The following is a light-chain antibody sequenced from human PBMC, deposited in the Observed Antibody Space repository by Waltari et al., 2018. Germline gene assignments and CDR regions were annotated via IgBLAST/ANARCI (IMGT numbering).Light chain of an antibody. CDR1: QGIRRC. Sequence: DIQMTQSPSTLSASVGDRAPIPYRASQGIRRCLAWYQQKPGKAPNLMSYKASTFKSGGPVPFSCSGTGTGFTLTLSSLQSDDVATETCHNYKSYSATWTFGQGTKVEVK. V-gene: IGKV1-5*03. CDR2: KAS. CDR3: HNYKSYSATWT. J-gene: IGKJ1*01.